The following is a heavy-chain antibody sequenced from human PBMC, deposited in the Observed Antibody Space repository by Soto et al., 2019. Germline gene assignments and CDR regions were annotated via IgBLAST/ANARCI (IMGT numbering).Heavy chain of an antibody. Sequence: EVQLVESGGGLVKPGGSLRLSCAAYGFTFSTYCMNWVRQAPGRGLEWVSYISESSSHIYYGDSVRGRFIISRDNAKNSGYLQMNSMRAEDTAVYYCARDGSKWLKYGYFDLWGRGTLVTVSS. D-gene: IGHD5-12*01. CDR3: ARDGSKWLKYGYFDL. V-gene: IGHV3-21*01. CDR2: ISESSSHI. J-gene: IGHJ2*01. CDR1: GFTFSTYC.